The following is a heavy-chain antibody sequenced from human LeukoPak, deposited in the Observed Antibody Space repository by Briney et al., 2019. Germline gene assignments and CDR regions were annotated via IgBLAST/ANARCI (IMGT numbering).Heavy chain of an antibody. CDR2: INPGDSDA. D-gene: IGHD1-1*01. CDR3: ARRLLYNWRFEP. Sequence: GESLKISCKGSGYSFTSYWISWVRQMPGKGLEWMGIINPGDSDATYSPSFQGQVIISVDKSINTAYLQWSSLKASDTAIYYCARRLLYNWRFEPWGQGTLVTVSS. CDR1: GYSFTSYW. J-gene: IGHJ5*02. V-gene: IGHV5-51*01.